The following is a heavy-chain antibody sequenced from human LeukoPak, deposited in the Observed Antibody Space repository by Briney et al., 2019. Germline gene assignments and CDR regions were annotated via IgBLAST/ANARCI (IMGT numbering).Heavy chain of an antibody. CDR1: GYTFSDYY. CDR2: INPNSGDT. CDR3: ARRPYYYDSRGYYYYFDY. D-gene: IGHD3-22*01. Sequence: ASVKASCKASGYTFSDYYIHWVRQAPGQGLEWMGWINPNSGDTNYAQKFQGRVTMTRDTSISTVYMELNRLTSDDTAIYYCARRPYYYDSRGYYYYFDYWGQGTLVTVSS. J-gene: IGHJ4*02. V-gene: IGHV1-2*02.